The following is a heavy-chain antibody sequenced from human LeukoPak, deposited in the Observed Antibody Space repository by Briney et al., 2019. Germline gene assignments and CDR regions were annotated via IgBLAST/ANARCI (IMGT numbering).Heavy chain of an antibody. CDR1: GYTFTGYY. V-gene: IGHV1-46*01. CDR2: INPSGGST. D-gene: IGHD3-10*01. J-gene: IGHJ4*02. Sequence: ASVKVSCKASGYTFTGYYMHWVRQAPGQGLEWMGIINPSGGSTSYAQKFQGRVTMTRDMSTSTVYMELSSLRSEDTAVYYCARGAVLLWFGELLEEYYFDHWGQGTLVTVSS. CDR3: ARGAVLLWFGELLEEYYFDH.